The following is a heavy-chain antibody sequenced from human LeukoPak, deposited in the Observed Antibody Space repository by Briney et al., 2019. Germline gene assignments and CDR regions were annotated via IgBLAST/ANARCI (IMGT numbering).Heavy chain of an antibody. CDR3: ARLDYVYGDYDY. CDR2: VGWNSGTI. V-gene: IGHV3-9*01. CDR1: GSTFGDYA. D-gene: IGHD4-17*01. Sequence: GGSLRLSCAASGSTFGDYAIHWVRQAPGKGLEWVSGVGWNSGTIGYADSVKGRFTISRDNAKNSLYLQMNSLRAEDTAVYYCARLDYVYGDYDYWGQGTLVTVSS. J-gene: IGHJ4*02.